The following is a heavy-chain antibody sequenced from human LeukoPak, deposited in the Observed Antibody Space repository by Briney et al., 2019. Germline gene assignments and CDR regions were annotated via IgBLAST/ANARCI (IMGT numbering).Heavy chain of an antibody. V-gene: IGHV4-34*01. CDR1: GGSFSGYY. CDR3: ARGRRIVVVLGTTRTHRDYYMDV. J-gene: IGHJ6*03. CDR2: INHSGST. D-gene: IGHD2-15*01. Sequence: SETLSLTCAVYGGSFSGYYWSWIRQPPGKGLEWIGEINHSGSTNYNPSLKSRVTISVDTSKNQFSLKLSSVTAADTAVYYCARGRRIVVVLGTTRTHRDYYMDVWGKGTTVTVSS.